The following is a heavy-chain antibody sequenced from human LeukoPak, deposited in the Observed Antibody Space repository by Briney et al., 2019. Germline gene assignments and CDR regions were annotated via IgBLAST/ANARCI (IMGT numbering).Heavy chain of an antibody. V-gene: IGHV3-30*18. Sequence: GGSLRLSCTASGFSFSNYGMHWVRQAPGKGLEWVAVISYDGSNKYYADSVKGRFTISRDNSKNTLYLQMNSLRAEDTAVYYCAKDGVYSSSWYFDYWGQGTLVTVSS. CDR2: ISYDGSNK. J-gene: IGHJ4*02. D-gene: IGHD6-13*01. CDR3: AKDGVYSSSWYFDY. CDR1: GFSFSNYG.